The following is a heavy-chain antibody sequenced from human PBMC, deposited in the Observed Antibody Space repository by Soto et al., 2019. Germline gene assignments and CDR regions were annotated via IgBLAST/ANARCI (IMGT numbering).Heavy chain of an antibody. CDR3: SRNKYSRSDYFAF. J-gene: IGHJ4*02. CDR2: IDPSDSYT. Sequence: GESLKISCKGSGYSFTSYWISWVRQMPGKGLEWMGRIDPSDSYTNYSPSFQGHVTISADKSISTAYLQWSSLKASDTAMYYCSRNKYSRSDYFAFWAQGSIVSVS. V-gene: IGHV5-10-1*01. D-gene: IGHD6-6*01. CDR1: GYSFTSYW.